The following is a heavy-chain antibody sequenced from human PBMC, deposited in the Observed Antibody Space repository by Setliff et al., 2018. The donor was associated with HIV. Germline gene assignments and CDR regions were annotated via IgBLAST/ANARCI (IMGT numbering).Heavy chain of an antibody. CDR3: ARSLAGLMNYFDY. CDR1: GGSINRISYY. V-gene: IGHV4-39*01. Sequence: SETLSLTCTVSGGSINRISYYWGWVRQAPGRGLEWIGSIYNSGSTYYNPSLKSRIIISSDTSKNQISLRLTSVTAADTAVYFCARSLAGLMNYFDYWGQGMLVTVSS. J-gene: IGHJ4*02. D-gene: IGHD6-19*01. CDR2: IYNSGST.